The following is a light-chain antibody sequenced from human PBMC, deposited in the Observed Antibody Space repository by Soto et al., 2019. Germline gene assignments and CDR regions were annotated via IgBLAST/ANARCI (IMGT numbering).Light chain of an antibody. CDR3: SSYTRTATRV. V-gene: IGLV2-14*03. J-gene: IGLJ1*01. Sequence: QSVLTQPPSASAAPGQKVTISCSGSSSDVGGYNYVSWYQQHPGKGPKLMIYEVSNRPSGVSNRFSGSKSGNTATLTISGLQAEDEADYYCSSYTRTATRVFGTGTKAT. CDR2: EVS. CDR1: SSDVGGYNY.